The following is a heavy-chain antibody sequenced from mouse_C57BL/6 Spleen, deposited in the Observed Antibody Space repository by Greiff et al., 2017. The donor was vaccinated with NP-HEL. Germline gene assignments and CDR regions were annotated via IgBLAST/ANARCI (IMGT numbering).Heavy chain of an antibody. CDR1: GFTFSNYW. CDR3: TSGRYFDY. J-gene: IGHJ2*01. D-gene: IGHD3-1*01. V-gene: IGHV6-3*01. Sequence: EVMLVESGGGLVQPGGSMKLSCVASGFTFSNYWMNWVRQSPEKGLEWVAQIRLKSDNYATHYAESVKGRFTISRDDSKSSVYLQMNNLRAEDTGIYYCTSGRYFDYWGQGTTLTVSS. CDR2: IRLKSDNYAT.